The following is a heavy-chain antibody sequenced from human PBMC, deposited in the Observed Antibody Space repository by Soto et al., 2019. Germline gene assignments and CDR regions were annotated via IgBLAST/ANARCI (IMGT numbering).Heavy chain of an antibody. V-gene: IGHV1-18*01. CDR2: ISAHNGNT. J-gene: IGHJ4*02. Sequence: QVQLVQSGAEVKKPGASVKVSCKASGYTFTSYSITWVRQAPGQGLEWMGWISAHNGNTKYAQKLQGRVTMTTDTSPSTAYMEVRSPRSDDTAVYYCARDTAMALPDAWGQGTLVTVSS. CDR3: ARDTAMALPDA. D-gene: IGHD5-18*01. CDR1: GYTFTSYS.